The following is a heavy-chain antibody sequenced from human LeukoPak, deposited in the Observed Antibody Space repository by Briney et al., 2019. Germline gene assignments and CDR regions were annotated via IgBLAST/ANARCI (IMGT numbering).Heavy chain of an antibody. Sequence: SETLSLTCTVSGGSVSSGSYYRSWIRQPPGKGLEWIGYIYNSGSTNYSPSLKSRVTISVDTSKNQFSLKLSSVTAADRAVYYCARGRWYFDLWGRGTLVTVSS. CDR3: ARGRWYFDL. CDR1: GGSVSSGSYY. J-gene: IGHJ2*01. CDR2: IYNSGST. V-gene: IGHV4-61*01.